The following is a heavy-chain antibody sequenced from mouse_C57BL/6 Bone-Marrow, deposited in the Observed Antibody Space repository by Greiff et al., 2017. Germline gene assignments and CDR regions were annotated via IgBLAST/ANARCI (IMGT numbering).Heavy chain of an antibody. V-gene: IGHV1-81*01. CDR1: GYTFTSYG. Sequence: VQLQESGAELARPGASVKLSCKASGYTFTSYGISWVKQRTGQGLEWIGEIYPRSGNTYYNEKFKGKATLTADKSSSTAYMELRSLTSEDSAVYFCARKWDLLWLRRPWFAYWGQGTLVTVSA. D-gene: IGHD2-2*01. CDR3: ARKWDLLWLRRPWFAY. CDR2: IYPRSGNT. J-gene: IGHJ3*01.